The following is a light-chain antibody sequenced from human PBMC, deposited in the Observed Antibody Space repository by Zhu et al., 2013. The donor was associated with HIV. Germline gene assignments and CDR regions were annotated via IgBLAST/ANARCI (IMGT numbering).Light chain of an antibody. CDR2: GAS. CDR3: QQSYSDVFT. V-gene: IGKV1-39*01. Sequence: DIQMTQSPSSLSASIGDRVTLTCRASQGISNFLSWYHQKPGKAPKLLISGASRLQSGVPSRFSAGGSGTDFTLTISSMQPEDFGTYYCQQSYSDVFTFGPGTKVDFK. J-gene: IGKJ3*01. CDR1: QGISNF.